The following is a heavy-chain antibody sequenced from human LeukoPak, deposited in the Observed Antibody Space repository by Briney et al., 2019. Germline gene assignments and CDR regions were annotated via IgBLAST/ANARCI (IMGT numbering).Heavy chain of an antibody. J-gene: IGHJ4*02. CDR1: XGSISSYY. CDR3: ARQTVTARSMYFDY. D-gene: IGHD2-21*02. CDR2: IYYSGST. V-gene: IGHV4-59*08. Sequence: SETLSLTCTVXXGSISSYYWSWIRQPPGKGLEWIGYIYYSGSTNYNPSLKSRVTISVDTSKNQFSLKLSSVTAADTAVYYCARQTVTARSMYFDYWGQGTLVTVSS.